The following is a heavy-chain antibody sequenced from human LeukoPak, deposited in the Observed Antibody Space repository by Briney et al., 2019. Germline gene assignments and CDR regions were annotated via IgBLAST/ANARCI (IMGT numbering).Heavy chain of an antibody. CDR3: ARVPGIAAAGTYYYYGMDV. CDR2: ISYDGSNK. V-gene: IGHV3-30-3*01. CDR1: GFTFSSYA. J-gene: IGHJ6*02. D-gene: IGHD6-13*01. Sequence: PGRSLRLSCAASGFTFSSYAMHWVRQAPGKGLEWVAVISYDGSNKCYADSVKGRFTISRDNSKNTLYLQMNSLRAEDTAVYYCARVPGIAAAGTYYYYGMDVWGQGTTVTVSS.